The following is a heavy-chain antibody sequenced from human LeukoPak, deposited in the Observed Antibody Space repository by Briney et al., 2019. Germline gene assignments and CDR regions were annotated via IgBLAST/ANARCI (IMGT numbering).Heavy chain of an antibody. Sequence: PGGSLRLSCAASGFTFSSYAMHWVRRAPGKGLEWVAVISYDGSNKYYADSVKGRFTISRDNSKNTLYLQMNSLRAEDTAVYYCARGSGYPYYFDYWGQGTLVTVSS. J-gene: IGHJ4*02. D-gene: IGHD3-22*01. CDR3: ARGSGYPYYFDY. CDR2: ISYDGSNK. CDR1: GFTFSSYA. V-gene: IGHV3-30*04.